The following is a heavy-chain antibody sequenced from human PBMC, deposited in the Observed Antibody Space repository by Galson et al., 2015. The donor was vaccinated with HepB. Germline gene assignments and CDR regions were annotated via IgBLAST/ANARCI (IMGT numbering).Heavy chain of an antibody. D-gene: IGHD6-19*01. CDR2: INHSGST. J-gene: IGHJ5*02. CDR3: ADATRGAVAGTKEKSNSNWFDP. Sequence: LSLTCAVYGGSFSGYYWSWIRQPPGKGLEWIGEINHSGSTNYNPSLKSRVTISVDTSKNQFSLKLSSVTAADTVVYYCADATRGAVAGTKEKSNSNWFDPWGQGTLVTVSS. CDR1: GGSFSGYY. V-gene: IGHV4-34*01.